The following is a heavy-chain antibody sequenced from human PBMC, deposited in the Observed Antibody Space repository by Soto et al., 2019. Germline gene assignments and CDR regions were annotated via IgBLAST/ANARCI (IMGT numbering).Heavy chain of an antibody. D-gene: IGHD3-22*01. Sequence: SETLSLTCTASGGSISSGGYYWSWIRQHPGKGLEWIGYIYYSGSTYYNPSLKSRVTISVDTSKNQFSLKLSSVTAADTAVYYCATYDSSDYYSGSPIGWFDPWGQGTLVTVSS. CDR3: ATYDSSDYYSGSPIGWFDP. J-gene: IGHJ5*02. V-gene: IGHV4-31*03. CDR2: IYYSGST. CDR1: GGSISSGGYY.